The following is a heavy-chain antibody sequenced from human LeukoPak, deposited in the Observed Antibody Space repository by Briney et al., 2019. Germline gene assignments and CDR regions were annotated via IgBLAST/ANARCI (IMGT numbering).Heavy chain of an antibody. CDR3: ARLRRYYDYVWGSYRYYYFDY. CDR1: GGSFSGYY. D-gene: IGHD3-16*02. J-gene: IGHJ4*02. Sequence: SETLSLTCAVYGGSFSGYYWSWIRQPPGKGLEWIGEINHSGSTNYNPSLKGRVTISVDTSKNQFSLKLSSVTAADTAVYYCARLRRYYDYVWGSYRYYYFDYWGQGTLVTVSS. CDR2: INHSGST. V-gene: IGHV4-34*01.